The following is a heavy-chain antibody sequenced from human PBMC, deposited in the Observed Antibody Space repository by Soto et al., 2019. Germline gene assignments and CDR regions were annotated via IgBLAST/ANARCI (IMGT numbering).Heavy chain of an antibody. Sequence: GESLKFCCAASGFTFSSYSMNWVRQAPGKGLERVSYISSSSSTIYYADSVKGRFTISRDNAKNSLYLQMNSLRDEDTAVYYCAREDVDYYDSSGYLYWGQGTLVTVSS. J-gene: IGHJ4*02. D-gene: IGHD3-22*01. CDR3: AREDVDYYDSSGYLY. V-gene: IGHV3-48*02. CDR2: ISSSSSTI. CDR1: GFTFSSYS.